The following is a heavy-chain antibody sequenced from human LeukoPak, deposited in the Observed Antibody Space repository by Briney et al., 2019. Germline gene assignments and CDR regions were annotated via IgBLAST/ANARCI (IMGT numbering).Heavy chain of an antibody. CDR2: ISGSGGST. J-gene: IGHJ4*02. V-gene: IGHV3-23*01. CDR1: GFTFSSYG. CDR3: AKVKDPFVVVPAAPFDC. D-gene: IGHD2-2*01. Sequence: GGSLRLSCAASGFTFSSYGMSWVRQAPGKGLEWVSVISGSGGSTYYADSVKGRFTISRDNSKNTLYLQMNSLKAEDTAVYYCAKVKDPFVVVPAAPFDCWGQGTLVTVSS.